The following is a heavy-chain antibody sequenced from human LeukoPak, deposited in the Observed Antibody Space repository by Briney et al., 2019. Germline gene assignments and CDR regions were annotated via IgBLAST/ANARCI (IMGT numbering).Heavy chain of an antibody. J-gene: IGHJ5*02. V-gene: IGHV3-30-3*01. CDR3: ARGETRFDP. CDR1: GFTFSSYA. Sequence: GGSLRLSCAASGFTFSSYAMHGVRQAPGKGLGWVAVISYDGSNKYYADSVKGRFTISRDNSKNTLYLQMNSLRAEDTAVYYCARGETRFDPWGQGTLVTVSS. D-gene: IGHD1-26*01. CDR2: ISYDGSNK.